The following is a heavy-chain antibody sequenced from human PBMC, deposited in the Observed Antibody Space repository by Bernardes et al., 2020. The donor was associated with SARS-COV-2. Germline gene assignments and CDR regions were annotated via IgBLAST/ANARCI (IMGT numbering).Heavy chain of an antibody. J-gene: IGHJ6*02. D-gene: IGHD2-2*01. Sequence: GGSLRLSCVASGFTFKNYAMTWVRQAPGKGLEWVSGISGSGGGSFYADSVKGRFTISRDNNKNTLQLQMNMLRGDDTAVYYCARGRYQQFVMDVWGRGTAVIV. V-gene: IGHV3-23*01. CDR1: GFTFKNYA. CDR2: ISGSGGGS. CDR3: ARGRYQQFVMDV.